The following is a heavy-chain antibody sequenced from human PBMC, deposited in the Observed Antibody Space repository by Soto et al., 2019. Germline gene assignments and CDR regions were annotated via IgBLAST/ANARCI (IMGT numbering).Heavy chain of an antibody. CDR3: AKGQEEDSSGWSTFDAFDI. D-gene: IGHD6-19*01. V-gene: IGHV3-30*18. CDR2: ISYDGSNK. CDR1: GFTFSSYG. J-gene: IGHJ3*02. Sequence: GESLKISCAASGFTFSSYGMHWVRQAPGKGLEWVAVISYDGSNKYYADSVKGRFTISRDNSKNTLYLQMNSLRAEDTAVYYCAKGQEEDSSGWSTFDAFDIWGQGTMVTVSS.